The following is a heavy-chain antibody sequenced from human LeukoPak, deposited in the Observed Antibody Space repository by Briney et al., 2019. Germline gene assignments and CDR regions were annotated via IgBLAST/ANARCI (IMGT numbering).Heavy chain of an antibody. V-gene: IGHV3-21*01. CDR2: ISSSSSYI. J-gene: IGHJ5*02. Sequence: GGSLRLSCAASGFTFDDYGMSWVRQAPGKGLEWVSSISSSSSYIYYADSVKGRFTISRDNTKNSLYLQMNSLRAEDTAVYYCARDVFGPWGQGTLVTVSS. CDR3: ARDVFGP. CDR1: GFTFDDYG.